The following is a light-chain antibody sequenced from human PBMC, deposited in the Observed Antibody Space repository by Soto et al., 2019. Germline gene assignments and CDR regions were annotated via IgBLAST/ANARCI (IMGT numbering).Light chain of an antibody. Sequence: DVVMTQTPLSLSVTPGQPASISCKSSQSLLHITGETFLFWYLQKPGQSPQLLIYEVSTRVSGVPDRSSGSGSGTDFTLEISRVETDDVGIYYCMQSTQLPPTFGQGTRLEIK. J-gene: IGKJ5*01. CDR2: EVS. CDR3: MQSTQLPPT. CDR1: QSLLHITGETF. V-gene: IGKV2D-29*02.